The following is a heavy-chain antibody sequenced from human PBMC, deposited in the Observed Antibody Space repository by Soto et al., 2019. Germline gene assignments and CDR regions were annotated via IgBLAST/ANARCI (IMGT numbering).Heavy chain of an antibody. Sequence: PGGSLRLSCAASGFTFSSYSMNWVRQAPGKGLEWVSYISSSSTIYYADSVKGRFTISRDNAKNSLYLQMNSLRDEDTAVYYCARDDRYSSWFDPWGQGTLVTVSS. J-gene: IGHJ5*02. CDR1: GFTFSSYS. V-gene: IGHV3-48*02. D-gene: IGHD2-15*01. CDR3: ARDDRYSSWFDP. CDR2: ISSSSTI.